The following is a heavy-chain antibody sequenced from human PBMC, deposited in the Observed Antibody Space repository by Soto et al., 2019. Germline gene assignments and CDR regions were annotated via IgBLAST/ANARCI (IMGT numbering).Heavy chain of an antibody. CDR1: GFTFSSYT. D-gene: IGHD6-13*01. Sequence: EVQLVESGGGLVQPGGSLRLSCAASGFTFSSYTMNWVRQAPGKGLEWVSYITSSSSTIYYADSVKGRFTISRDNAKNSLYLQMNSLRDEDTAVYYCARTLAAAAYYHYYGMDVWGQGTTVTVSS. V-gene: IGHV3-48*02. J-gene: IGHJ6*02. CDR2: ITSSSSTI. CDR3: ARTLAAAAYYHYYGMDV.